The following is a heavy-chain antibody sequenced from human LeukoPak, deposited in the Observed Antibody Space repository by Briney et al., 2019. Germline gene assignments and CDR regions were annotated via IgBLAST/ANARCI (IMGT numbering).Heavy chain of an antibody. CDR3: ARSGTGTTYYYYMDV. D-gene: IGHD1-7*01. CDR1: GFTFSSYS. CDR2: ISSSSSYI. V-gene: IGHV3-21*01. Sequence: GGSLRLSCAASGFTFSSYSMNWVRQAPGKGLEWVSSISSSSSYIYYADSVKGRFTISRDNAKNSLYLQTNSLRAEDTAVYYCARSGTGTTYYYYMDVWGKGTTVTVSS. J-gene: IGHJ6*03.